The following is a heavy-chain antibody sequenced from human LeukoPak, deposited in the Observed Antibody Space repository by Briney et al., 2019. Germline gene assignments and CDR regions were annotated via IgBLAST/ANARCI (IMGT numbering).Heavy chain of an antibody. V-gene: IGHV4-34*01. CDR2: INHSGST. CDR1: GESFSGYY. D-gene: IGHD2-21*02. Sequence: PSETLSLTCAVYGESFSGYYWSWIRQPPGKGLEWIGEINHSGSTKYNPSLKSRVTISVDTSKNQFSLKLSSVTAADTAVYYCARAYCGGDCYDYFDYWGQGTLVTVSS. J-gene: IGHJ4*02. CDR3: ARAYCGGDCYDYFDY.